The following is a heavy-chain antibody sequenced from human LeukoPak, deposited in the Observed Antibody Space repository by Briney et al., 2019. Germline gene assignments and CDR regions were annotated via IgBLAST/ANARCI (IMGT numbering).Heavy chain of an antibody. CDR2: IYYSGST. J-gene: IGHJ4*02. CDR1: GGSISSGDYY. D-gene: IGHD3-10*01. CDR3: ARVRWFGIFDY. V-gene: IGHV4-30-4*01. Sequence: SETLSLTCTVSGGSISSGDYYWSWIRQPPGKGLEWIGYIYYSGSTYYNPSLKSRVTISVDTSKNQFSLKLSSVTAADTAVYYCARVRWFGIFDYWGQGTLVTVSS.